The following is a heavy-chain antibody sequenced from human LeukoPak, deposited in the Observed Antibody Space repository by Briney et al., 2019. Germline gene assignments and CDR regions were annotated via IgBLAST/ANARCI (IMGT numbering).Heavy chain of an antibody. J-gene: IGHJ4*02. CDR2: ISSSSSYI. D-gene: IGHD1-26*01. CDR1: GFTFSSYA. V-gene: IGHV3-21*01. CDR3: ARGRLYSGSYQTFDY. Sequence: GGSLRLSCAASGFTFSSYAMSWVRQASGKGLEWVSSISSSSSYIYYADSVKGRFTISRDNAKNSLYLQMNSLRAEDTAVYYCARGRLYSGSYQTFDYWGQGTLVTVSS.